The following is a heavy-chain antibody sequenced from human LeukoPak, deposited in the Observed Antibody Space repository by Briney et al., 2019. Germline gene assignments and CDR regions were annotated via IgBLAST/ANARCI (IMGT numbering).Heavy chain of an antibody. CDR3: ARDYGPDYYYYGMDV. Sequence: ASVKVSCKTSGFTFSGHHMHWVRQAPGQGLEWMGWISAYNGNTNYAQKLQGRVTMTTDTSTSTAYMELRSLRSDDTAVYYCARDYGPDYYYYGMDVWGQGTTVTVSS. CDR2: ISAYNGNT. J-gene: IGHJ6*02. D-gene: IGHD3-10*01. CDR1: GFTFSGHH. V-gene: IGHV1-18*04.